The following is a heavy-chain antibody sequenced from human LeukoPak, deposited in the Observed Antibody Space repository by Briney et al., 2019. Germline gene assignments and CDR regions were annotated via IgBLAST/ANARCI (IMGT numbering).Heavy chain of an antibody. V-gene: IGHV3-30-3*01. CDR1: GFTFSSYA. CDR2: ISYDGSNK. D-gene: IGHD1-26*01. J-gene: IGHJ6*03. CDR3: ARDGDRDQRLKWGQGYYYYYYMDV. Sequence: GGSLRLSCAASGFTFSSYAMHWVRQAPGKGLEWAAVISYDGSNKYYADSVKGRFTISRDNSKNTLYLQMNSLRAEDTAVYYCARDGDRDQRLKWGQGYYYYYYMDVWGKGTTVTVSS.